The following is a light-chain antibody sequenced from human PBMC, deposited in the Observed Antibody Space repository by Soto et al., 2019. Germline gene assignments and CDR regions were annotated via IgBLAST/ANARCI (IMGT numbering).Light chain of an antibody. V-gene: IGLV1-40*01. CDR2: GNS. Sequence: QSVLTQPTSVSGAPGQRVTISCTGSSSNIGAGYDVHWYQQLPGTAPKLLIYGNSNRPSGVPDRFSGSKSGTSASLAITGLQAEDEADYYCQSYDSSLSGDVFGTGTKLTVL. CDR1: SSNIGAGYD. J-gene: IGLJ1*01. CDR3: QSYDSSLSGDV.